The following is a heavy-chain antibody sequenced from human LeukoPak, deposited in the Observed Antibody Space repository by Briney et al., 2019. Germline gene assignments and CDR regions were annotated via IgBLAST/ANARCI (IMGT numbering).Heavy chain of an antibody. CDR2: INHSGST. D-gene: IGHD2-2*01. Sequence: PSETLSLTCAVYGGSFSGYYWSWIRQPPGKGLEWIGEINHSGSTNYNASLKSRVTISVDTSKNQSSLKLRSVTAADKAVYCCARSRFGVVVPASRYGMDVWGQGTTVTVSS. V-gene: IGHV4-34*01. CDR1: GGSFSGYY. J-gene: IGHJ6*02. CDR3: ARSRFGVVVPASRYGMDV.